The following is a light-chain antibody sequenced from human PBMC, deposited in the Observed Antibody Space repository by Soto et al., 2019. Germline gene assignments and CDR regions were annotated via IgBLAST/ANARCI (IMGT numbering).Light chain of an antibody. CDR1: QSVTSGY. V-gene: IGKV3-20*01. Sequence: EIVLTQSPGTLSLSPGERATLSCRASQSVTSGYLAWYQQKPGQTPRLLIYGASARATGIPDRFSGSGSGTDFTLTISRLEPEDFAVYYCQQYGSSPVTLGQGTKVDI. J-gene: IGKJ1*01. CDR2: GAS. CDR3: QQYGSSPVT.